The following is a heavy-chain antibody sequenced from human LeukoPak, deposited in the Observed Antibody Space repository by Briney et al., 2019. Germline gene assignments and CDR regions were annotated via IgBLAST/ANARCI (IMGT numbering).Heavy chain of an antibody. CDR1: GGSISSYY. J-gene: IGHJ6*03. CDR2: IYTSGST. D-gene: IGHD2-15*01. Sequence: KASGTLSLTCTVSGGSISSYYWSWIRQPAGKGLEWIGRIYTSGSTNYNPSLKSRVTMSVDTSKNQFSLKLSSVTAADTAVYYCARLVGDYYYYYMDVWGKGTTVTISS. V-gene: IGHV4-4*07. CDR3: ARLVGDYYYYYMDV.